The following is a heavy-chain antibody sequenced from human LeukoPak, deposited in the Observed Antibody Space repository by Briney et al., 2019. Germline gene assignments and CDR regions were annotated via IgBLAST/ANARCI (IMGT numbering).Heavy chain of an antibody. Sequence: GESLRISCKGSVYSFTSYWISWVRQMPGKGLEWMGRIDPSDSYTNYSPSFQGHVTISADKSISTAYLQWSSLKASDTAMYSCARLPVEGSGFPPYYFDYWGQGTLVTVSS. D-gene: IGHD6-19*01. CDR3: ARLPVEGSGFPPYYFDY. V-gene: IGHV5-10-1*01. CDR1: VYSFTSYW. J-gene: IGHJ4*02. CDR2: IDPSDSYT.